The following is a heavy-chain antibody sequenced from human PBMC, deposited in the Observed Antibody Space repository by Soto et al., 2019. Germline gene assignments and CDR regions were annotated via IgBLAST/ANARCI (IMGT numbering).Heavy chain of an antibody. Sequence: LKISCKGPGHLFNNHWIGWVRQTPGKGLEWMGLIFTRDSETKTSPSFQGHVSLSVDNSINTVYLQWTSLKTTDTGIYFCARGYFDSGHGYDLWGQGTLVTVSS. CDR1: GHLFNNHW. CDR2: IFTRDSET. D-gene: IGHD3-10*01. V-gene: IGHV5-51*01. J-gene: IGHJ5*02. CDR3: ARGYFDSGHGYDL.